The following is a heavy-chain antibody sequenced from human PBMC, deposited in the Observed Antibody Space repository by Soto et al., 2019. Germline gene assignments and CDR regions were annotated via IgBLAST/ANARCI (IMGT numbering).Heavy chain of an antibody. J-gene: IGHJ4*02. CDR3: ARDSYKWLLDTGHDY. Sequence: GGSLRLSCAASGFTFSSYSINWVRQAPWRGLEWVSSISSSSSYIYYADSVKGRFTISRDNAKNSLYLQMNSLRAEDTDVYYCARDSYKWLLDTGHDYLGQGTLVTVCS. V-gene: IGHV3-21*01. CDR1: GFTFSSYS. D-gene: IGHD3-22*01. CDR2: ISSSSSYI.